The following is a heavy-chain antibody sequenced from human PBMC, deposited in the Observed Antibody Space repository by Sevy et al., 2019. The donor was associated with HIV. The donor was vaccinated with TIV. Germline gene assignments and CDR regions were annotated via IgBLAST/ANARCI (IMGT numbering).Heavy chain of an antibody. CDR1: GYTFTSYG. D-gene: IGHD1-26*01. CDR2: ISAYNGNT. V-gene: IGHV1-18*04. CDR3: ARDRVGVGATKVDY. J-gene: IGHJ4*02. Sequence: ASVKVSCKASGYTFTSYGISWVRQAPGQGLEWMGWISAYNGNTNYAQKLQGRVTMTTDTSTSKAYMELRSLRSDDTAVYYCARDRVGVGATKVDYWGQGTLVTVSS.